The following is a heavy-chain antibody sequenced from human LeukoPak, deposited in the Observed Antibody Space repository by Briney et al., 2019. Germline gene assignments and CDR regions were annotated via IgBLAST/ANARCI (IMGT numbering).Heavy chain of an antibody. CDR1: GDSVSSDSAA. V-gene: IGHV6-1*01. D-gene: IGHD6-13*01. Sequence: SQTLSLTFDISGDSVSSDSAAWNWIRQSPLRGLEWLGRTYYRSKWYSDYAVSVKSRITINPDTSKNQLSLQLNSVTPEDTAVYYCARATGSSQGYLDYWGQGTLVTVSS. CDR3: ARATGSSQGYLDY. CDR2: TYYRSKWYS. J-gene: IGHJ4*02.